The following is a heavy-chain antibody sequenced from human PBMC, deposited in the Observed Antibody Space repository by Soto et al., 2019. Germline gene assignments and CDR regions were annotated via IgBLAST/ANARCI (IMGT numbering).Heavy chain of an antibody. D-gene: IGHD5-12*01. CDR3: ARGRRGDSGYDYYYYGMDV. J-gene: IGHJ6*02. Sequence: QVQLVQSGAEGKKPGSSVKVSCKASGGTFSSYAISWVRQAPGQGLEWMGGIIPIFGTANYAQKFQGRVTITADESTSTAYMELSSLRSEDTAMYYCARGRRGDSGYDYYYYGMDVWGQGTTVTVSS. CDR1: GGTFSSYA. CDR2: IIPIFGTA. V-gene: IGHV1-69*01.